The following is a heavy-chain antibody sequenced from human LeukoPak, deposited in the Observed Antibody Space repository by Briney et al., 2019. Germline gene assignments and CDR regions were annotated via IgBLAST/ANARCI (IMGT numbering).Heavy chain of an antibody. D-gene: IGHD1-14*01. CDR3: ARGTATASYPINWFDP. CDR2: TYYRSKWYN. J-gene: IGHJ5*02. CDR1: GDSVSSNSAA. Sequence: SQTLSLTCAISGDSVSSNSAAWNWIRQSPSRGLEWLGRTYYRSKWYNDYAISVKSRITINPDTSKNQFSLHLNSVTPGDTAVYYCARGTATASYPINWFDPWGQGTLSPSPQ. V-gene: IGHV6-1*01.